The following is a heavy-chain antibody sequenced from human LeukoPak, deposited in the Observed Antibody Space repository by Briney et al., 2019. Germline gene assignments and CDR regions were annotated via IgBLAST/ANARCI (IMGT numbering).Heavy chain of an antibody. Sequence: SETLSLTCAVYGGSFSGYYWSWIRQPPGKGLEWIGEINHSGSTNYNPSLKSRVTISVDTSKDQFSLKLSSVTAADTAVYYCARGFRLDSWGQGTLVTVSS. CDR2: INHSGST. D-gene: IGHD2-21*01. V-gene: IGHV4-34*01. CDR1: GGSFSGYY. J-gene: IGHJ4*02. CDR3: ARGFRLDS.